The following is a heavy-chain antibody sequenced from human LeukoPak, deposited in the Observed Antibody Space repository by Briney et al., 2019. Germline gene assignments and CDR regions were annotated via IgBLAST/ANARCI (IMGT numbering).Heavy chain of an antibody. CDR2: IFYGRNT. V-gene: IGHV4-59*11. Sequence: SETLSLTCTVSGGSISEHYWSWIRQPPGKGLEWIGYIFYGRNTDYNPSLQSRVTMSVDTSKNQFSLRLNSVTTADTAVYYCARTVVTPYFDYWGRGTLVTVSS. CDR1: GGSISEHY. D-gene: IGHD4-23*01. CDR3: ARTVVTPYFDY. J-gene: IGHJ4*02.